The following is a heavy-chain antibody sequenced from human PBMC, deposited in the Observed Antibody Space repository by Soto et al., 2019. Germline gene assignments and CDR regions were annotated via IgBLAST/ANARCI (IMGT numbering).Heavy chain of an antibody. J-gene: IGHJ4*02. D-gene: IGHD2-8*02. CDR2: INHSGST. CDR1: DGSFRGDY. V-gene: IGHV4-34*01. CDR3: ARDKITGLFDY. Sequence: SETLSLTCAVYDGSFRGDYWTWIRQPPGTGLEWIGEINHSGSTNYNPSLKSRVTISVDTSKNQFSLKLTSVTAADTAVYYCARDKITGLFDYWGQGTLVTVSS.